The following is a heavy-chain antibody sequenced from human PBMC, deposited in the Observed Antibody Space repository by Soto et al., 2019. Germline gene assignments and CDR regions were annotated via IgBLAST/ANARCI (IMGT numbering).Heavy chain of an antibody. CDR1: GGSISSNNW. Sequence: QVQLQESGPGLVKPSGTLSLTCAVSGGSISSNNWWSWVRQPPGKGLEWIGEIYHSGSTNYNPSLKRRVTISVDKSKNQFSLKLSSVTAADTAVYYCARAFWSGYYIYFDYWGQGTLVTVSS. J-gene: IGHJ4*02. D-gene: IGHD3-3*01. CDR3: ARAFWSGYYIYFDY. CDR2: IYHSGST. V-gene: IGHV4-4*02.